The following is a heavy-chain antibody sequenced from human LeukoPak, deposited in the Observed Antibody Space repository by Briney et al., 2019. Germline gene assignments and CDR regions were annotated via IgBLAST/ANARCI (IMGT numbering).Heavy chain of an antibody. CDR1: GGSFSGYH. D-gene: IGHD6-6*01. CDR3: AGNIAARLDY. CDR2: IDHSGST. Sequence: SETLSLTCAVYGGSFSGYHWSWIRQPPGKGLEWIGEIDHSGSTNYNPSLKSRVTISVDTSKNQFSLKLSSVTAADTAAYYCAGNIAARLDYWGQGTLVTVSS. J-gene: IGHJ4*02. V-gene: IGHV4-34*01.